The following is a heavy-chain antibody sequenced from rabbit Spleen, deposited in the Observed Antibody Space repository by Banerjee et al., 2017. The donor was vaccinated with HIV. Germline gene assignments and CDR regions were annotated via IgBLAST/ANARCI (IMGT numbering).Heavy chain of an antibody. CDR3: ARRDKNGGGGIVSFYFSL. CDR2: IDTSDGDT. V-gene: IGHV1S45*01. J-gene: IGHJ4*01. Sequence: LEESGGGLVKPGGTLTLTCTVSGFSFSSNWICWVRQAPGKGLEWIACIDTSDGDTDYANWPKGRFTISKASSTTVTLKMTSLTDADTATYLCARRDKNGGGGIVSFYFSLWGQGTLVTVS. CDR1: GFSFSSNW. D-gene: IGHD2-1*01.